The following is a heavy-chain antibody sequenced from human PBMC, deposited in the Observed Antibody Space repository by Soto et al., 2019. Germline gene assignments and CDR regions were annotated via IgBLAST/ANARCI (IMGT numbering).Heavy chain of an antibody. CDR1: GFTFTSSA. J-gene: IGHJ4*02. Sequence: ASVKVSCKASGFTFTSSAVQWVRQARGQRLEWIGWIVVGSGNTNYAQKFQERVTITRDMSTSTAYMELSSLRSEDTAVYYCAAGGVYSGSYSKFDYWGQGTLVTVSS. CDR3: AAGGVYSGSYSKFDY. V-gene: IGHV1-58*01. D-gene: IGHD1-26*01. CDR2: IVVGSGNT.